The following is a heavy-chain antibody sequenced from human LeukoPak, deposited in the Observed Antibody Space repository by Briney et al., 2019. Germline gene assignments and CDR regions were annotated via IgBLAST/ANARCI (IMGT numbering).Heavy chain of an antibody. CDR3: ARVRDQYSSGWYPWYYYYGMDV. Sequence: QSGGSLRLSCTASGFTFDDHTMHWVRQTPGKGLEWVALINWQGGDPYYADFVKGRFTISRDNAKNSLFLQMNSLRAEDTALYHCARVRDQYSSGWYPWYYYYGMDVWGQGTTVTVSS. CDR1: GFTFDDHT. J-gene: IGHJ6*02. CDR2: INWQGGDP. V-gene: IGHV3-43*01. D-gene: IGHD6-19*01.